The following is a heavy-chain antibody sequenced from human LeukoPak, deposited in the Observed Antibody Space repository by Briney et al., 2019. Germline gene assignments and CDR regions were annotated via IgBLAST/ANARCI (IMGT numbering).Heavy chain of an antibody. J-gene: IGHJ5*02. CDR2: IYSGGST. D-gene: IGHD6-13*01. Sequence: GGSLRLSCAASGFTFSSYGMHWVRQAPGKGLEWVSVIYSGGSTYYADSVKGRFTISRDNSKNTLYLQMNSLRAEDTAVYYCARVIAAAGWTWGQGTLVTVSS. CDR3: ARVIAAAGWT. CDR1: GFTFSSYG. V-gene: IGHV3-66*01.